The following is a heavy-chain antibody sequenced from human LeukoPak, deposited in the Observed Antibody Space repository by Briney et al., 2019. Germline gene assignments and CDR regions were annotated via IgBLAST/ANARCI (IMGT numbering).Heavy chain of an antibody. Sequence: GGSLRLSCAGSGFTFSSYEMNWVRQAPGKGLEWVSAISGSGGNTYYADSVKGRFTISRDNSKNTLYLQMNSLRAEDTAVYYCAKDQYGGNPQYYFDYWGQGTLVTVSS. CDR3: AKDQYGGNPQYYFDY. CDR1: GFTFSSYE. CDR2: ISGSGGNT. D-gene: IGHD4-23*01. J-gene: IGHJ4*02. V-gene: IGHV3-23*01.